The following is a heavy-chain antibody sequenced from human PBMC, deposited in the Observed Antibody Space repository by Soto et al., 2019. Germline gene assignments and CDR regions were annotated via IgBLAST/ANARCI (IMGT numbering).Heavy chain of an antibody. CDR1: GGSFSGYY. J-gene: IGHJ4*02. CDR3: GRDQGSGFFAS. D-gene: IGHD3-3*01. CDR2: INHSGST. V-gene: IGHV4-34*01. Sequence: SETLSLTCAVYGGSFSGYYWTWSRQPPGTGLEWIGEINHSGSTNYNPSLKSRVTISVDTSKNQFSLKLTSVTAADTAVYYCGRDQGSGFFASWGRGSLDTVSS.